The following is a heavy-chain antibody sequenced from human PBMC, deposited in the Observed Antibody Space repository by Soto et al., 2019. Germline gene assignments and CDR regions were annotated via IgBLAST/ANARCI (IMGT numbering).Heavy chain of an antibody. CDR2: INHSGST. Sequence: QVQLQQWGAGLLKPSETLSLTCAVYGGSFSGYYWTWIRQPPGTGLEWIGEINHSGSTNYNPSLKSRVTISVDTSKNQFSLKLTAVTAADTAVYYCARDKITGLFDYGGQGTLFTVSS. CDR1: GGSFSGYY. D-gene: IGHD2-8*02. J-gene: IGHJ4*02. CDR3: ARDKITGLFDY. V-gene: IGHV4-34*01.